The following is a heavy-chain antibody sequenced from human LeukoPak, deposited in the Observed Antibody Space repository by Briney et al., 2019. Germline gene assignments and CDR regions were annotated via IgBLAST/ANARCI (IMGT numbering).Heavy chain of an antibody. D-gene: IGHD3-9*01. CDR3: AKDARSFDWLYDH. Sequence: GGPLRLSCVTSGFAFSTYGMHWVRQAPGKGLEWVAYIRSDGSHDSYADSVTGRFTISRDNSKNTLYLQMNSLRIEDTSMYYCAKDARSFDWLYDHWGQGILVTVSS. CDR1: GFAFSTYG. CDR2: IRSDGSHD. J-gene: IGHJ4*02. V-gene: IGHV3-30*02.